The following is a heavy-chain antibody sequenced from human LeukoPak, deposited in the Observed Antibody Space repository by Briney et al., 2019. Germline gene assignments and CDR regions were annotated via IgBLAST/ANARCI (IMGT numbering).Heavy chain of an antibody. Sequence: ASVKVSCKASGYTFTGYYMHWVRQAPGQGLEWMGWINPNSGGTNYAQKFQGRVTMTRDTSISTAYMELSRLRSDDTAVYYCARGVTYYDILTGYSPGDYMDVWGKGTTVTISS. CDR3: ARGVTYYDILTGYSPGDYMDV. D-gene: IGHD3-9*01. CDR2: INPNSGGT. CDR1: GYTFTGYY. V-gene: IGHV1-2*02. J-gene: IGHJ6*03.